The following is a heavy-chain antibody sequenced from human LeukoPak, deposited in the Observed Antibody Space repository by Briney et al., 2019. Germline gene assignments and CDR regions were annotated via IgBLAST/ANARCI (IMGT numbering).Heavy chain of an antibody. V-gene: IGHV1-69*01. D-gene: IGHD5-12*01. CDR1: GGTFGSYA. Sequence: SVKVSCKASGGTFGSYAISWVRQAPGQGLEWMGGIIPIFGTANYAQKFQSRVTITADESTSTAYMELSSLRSEDTAVYYCARKGGYDWEYFDYWGQGTLVTVSS. J-gene: IGHJ4*02. CDR2: IIPIFGTA. CDR3: ARKGGYDWEYFDY.